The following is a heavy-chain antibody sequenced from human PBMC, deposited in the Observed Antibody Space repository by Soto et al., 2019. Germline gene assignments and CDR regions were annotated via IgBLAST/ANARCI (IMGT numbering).Heavy chain of an antibody. Sequence: QVQLVQSGAEVKKPGSSVKVSCTASGGTFSSYAISWVRQAPGQGLEWMGGIIPIFGTANYAQKFQGRVTITADESTSTASRELSSLSSEYTAVYYGARAYLVAAGRYYFDDWGQGTLVTVSS. CDR1: GGTFSSYA. D-gene: IGHD6-13*01. CDR3: ARAYLVAAGRYYFDD. J-gene: IGHJ4*02. V-gene: IGHV1-69*01. CDR2: IIPIFGTA.